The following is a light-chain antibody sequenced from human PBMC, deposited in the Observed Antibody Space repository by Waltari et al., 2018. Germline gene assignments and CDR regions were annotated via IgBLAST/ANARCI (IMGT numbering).Light chain of an antibody. CDR2: TAS. J-gene: IGKJ1*01. CDR1: QRVTSGY. V-gene: IGKV3-20*01. Sequence: EIVLTQSPGTLSLSPGERATRSCRASQRVTSGYIAWYQHKPGQAPRLLIYTASTRATGIPDRFSGSGSGTDFLLTINGLEPEDFAVYYCQYYGSAPRTFGQGTKVEIK. CDR3: QYYGSAPRT.